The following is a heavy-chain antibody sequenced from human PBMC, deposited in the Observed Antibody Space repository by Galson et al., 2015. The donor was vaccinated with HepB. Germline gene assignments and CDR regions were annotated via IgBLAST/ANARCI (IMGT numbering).Heavy chain of an antibody. Sequence: ETLSLTCTVSGGPISSSSYYWGWIRQPPGKGLEWIGSIYYSGSTYYNPSLKSRVTISVDTSKNQFSLKLSSVTAADTAVYYCARRPPSKRSSGWYDSDYWGQGTLVTVSS. J-gene: IGHJ4*02. CDR1: GGPISSSSYY. CDR3: ARRPPSKRSSGWYDSDY. D-gene: IGHD6-19*01. CDR2: IYYSGST. V-gene: IGHV4-39*01.